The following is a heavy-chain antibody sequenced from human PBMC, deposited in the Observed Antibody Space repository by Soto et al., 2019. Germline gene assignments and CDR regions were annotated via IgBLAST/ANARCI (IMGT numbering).Heavy chain of an antibody. Sequence: PSETLSLTCTVSGGSISSYYWSWIRQPPGKGLEWIGYIYYSGSTNYNPSLKSRVTISVDTSKNQFSLKLSSVTAADTAVYYCARDWAGIAAAGNWFDPWGQGTLVTVSS. CDR2: IYYSGST. CDR3: ARDWAGIAAAGNWFDP. J-gene: IGHJ5*02. V-gene: IGHV4-59*01. CDR1: GGSISSYY. D-gene: IGHD6-13*01.